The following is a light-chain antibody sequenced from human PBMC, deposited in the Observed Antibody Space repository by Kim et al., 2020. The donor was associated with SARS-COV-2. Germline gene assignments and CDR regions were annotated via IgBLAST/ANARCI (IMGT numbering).Light chain of an antibody. CDR1: LSVSTR. Sequence: EVVLKQSPATLSLSPGERATLSCRASLSVSTRLAWYQQKPGQPPRLLMYEVSNRATATPARFSGSGSGTDFTLTISSLEPEDFAVYYCQQRKSWPLTFGQGTRLEIK. J-gene: IGKJ5*01. V-gene: IGKV3-11*01. CDR2: EVS. CDR3: QQRKSWPLT.